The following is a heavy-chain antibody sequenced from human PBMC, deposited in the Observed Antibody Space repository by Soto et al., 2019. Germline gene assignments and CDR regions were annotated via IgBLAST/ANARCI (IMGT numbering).Heavy chain of an antibody. CDR1: GFTFSSYW. V-gene: IGHV3-7*05. Sequence: LSLPCAASGFTFSSYWMSWVRQAPGKGLEWVANINQDGSEKYYVDSVKGRFTISRDNAKNSLYLQMNSLRAEDTAVYYCARDYSSGWYRQLWGQGTLVTVSS. CDR2: INQDGSEK. CDR3: ARDYSSGWYRQL. D-gene: IGHD6-19*01. J-gene: IGHJ4*02.